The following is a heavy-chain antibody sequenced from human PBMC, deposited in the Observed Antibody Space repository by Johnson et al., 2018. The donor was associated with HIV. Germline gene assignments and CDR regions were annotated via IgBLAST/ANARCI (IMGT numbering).Heavy chain of an antibody. D-gene: IGHD4-11*01. CDR2: ISYDGSNQ. J-gene: IGHJ3*02. V-gene: IGHV3-30-3*01. CDR1: GFTFSSYA. Sequence: QVQLVESGGGVVQPGRSLRLSCSASGFTFSSYAMHWVRQAPGKGLEWVAVISYDGSNQYYADSVKGRFTISRDSSKNMLYLQMNSLRTEDTAVYYCGRDINYSNYVTDAFDIWGQGTVVTVSS. CDR3: GRDINYSNYVTDAFDI.